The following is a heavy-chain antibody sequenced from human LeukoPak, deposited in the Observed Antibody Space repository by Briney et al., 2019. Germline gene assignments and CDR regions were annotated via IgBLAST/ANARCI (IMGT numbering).Heavy chain of an antibody. CDR3: ARLGKRGYSYGYGPNWFDP. CDR2: INHSGST. D-gene: IGHD5-18*01. CDR1: GGSFSGYY. Sequence: DPSETLSLTCAVYGGSFSGYYWSWIRQPPGKGLEWIGEINHSGSTNYNPSLKSRVTISVDTSKNQFSLKLSSVTAADTAVYYCARLGKRGYSYGYGPNWFDPWGQGTLVTVSP. J-gene: IGHJ5*02. V-gene: IGHV4-34*01.